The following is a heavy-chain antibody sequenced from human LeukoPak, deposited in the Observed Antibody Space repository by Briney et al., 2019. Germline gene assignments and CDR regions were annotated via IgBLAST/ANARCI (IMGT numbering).Heavy chain of an antibody. V-gene: IGHV3-15*01. CDR1: GFTFSNAW. CDR2: IKSKTDGGTT. CDR3: TTGDYDILTGYLSFDY. D-gene: IGHD3-9*01. Sequence: GGSLRLSCAASGFTFSNAWMSWVRQAPGKGLEWVGRIKSKTDGGTTDYAAPVKGRFTISREDSKNTLYLQMNSLKTEDTAVYYCTTGDYDILTGYLSFDYWGQGTLVTVSS. J-gene: IGHJ4*02.